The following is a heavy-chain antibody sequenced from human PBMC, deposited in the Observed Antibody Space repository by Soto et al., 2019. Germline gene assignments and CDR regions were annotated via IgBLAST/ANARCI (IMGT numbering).Heavy chain of an antibody. V-gene: IGHV1-69*06. J-gene: IGHJ6*02. CDR3: ARSPDLVIRHYYYGMDV. Sequence: ASVKVSCKASGGTFSSYAISWVRQAPGQGLEWMGGIIPIFGTANYAQKFQGRVTITADKSTSTAYMELSSLRSEDTAVYYCARSPDLVIRHYYYGMDVWGQGTTVTVSS. CDR1: GGTFSSYA. D-gene: IGHD3-22*01. CDR2: IIPIFGTA.